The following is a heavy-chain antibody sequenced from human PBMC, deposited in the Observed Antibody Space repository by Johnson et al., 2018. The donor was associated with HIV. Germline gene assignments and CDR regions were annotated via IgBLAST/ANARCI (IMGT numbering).Heavy chain of an antibody. J-gene: IGHJ3*02. CDR2: ISYDGSNK. D-gene: IGHD6-13*01. CDR3: ARDRGGIAEQSGAFDI. V-gene: IGHV3-30*04. Sequence: QVQLVESGGGLVQPGGSLRLSCAASGFTFSSYAMHWVRQAPGKGLEWVAVISYDGSNKYYADSVKGRFTISRDNSKNTLYLQMNSLRAEDTAVYYCARDRGGIAEQSGAFDIWGQGTMVTVSS. CDR1: GFTFSSYA.